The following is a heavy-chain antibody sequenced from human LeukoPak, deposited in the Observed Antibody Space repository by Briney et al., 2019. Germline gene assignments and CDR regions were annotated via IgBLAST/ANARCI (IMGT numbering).Heavy chain of an antibody. CDR3: ARGPWRSGFDY. J-gene: IGHJ4*02. CDR2: IYSIGST. V-gene: IGHV4-4*07. D-gene: IGHD3-3*01. CDR1: GDSISSYY. Sequence: SETLCLTCTVSGDSISSYYWSWIRQPAGKGLEWIGRIYSIGSTDYNPSLKSRVTMSVDTSKNQFSLKLSSVSAADTAVYYCARGPWRSGFDYWGQGTLVTVSS.